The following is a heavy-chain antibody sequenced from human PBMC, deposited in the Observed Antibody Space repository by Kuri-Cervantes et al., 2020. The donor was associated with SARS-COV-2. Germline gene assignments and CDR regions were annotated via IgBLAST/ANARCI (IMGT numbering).Heavy chain of an antibody. J-gene: IGHJ6*03. Sequence: GESLKISCAASGMIFSRYWMSWVRQAPGKGLEWEDNIKQDGSEKFYVDSVKGRFTISRDNAKNSLYLQMNSLRAEDTAVYYCARGNLWLDYYYMDVWGKGTTVTVSS. D-gene: IGHD2-21*01. CDR3: ARGNLWLDYYYMDV. CDR1: GMIFSRYW. V-gene: IGHV3-7*01. CDR2: IKQDGSEK.